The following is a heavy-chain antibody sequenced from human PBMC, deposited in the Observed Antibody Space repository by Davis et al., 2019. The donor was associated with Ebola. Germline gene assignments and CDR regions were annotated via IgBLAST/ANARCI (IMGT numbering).Heavy chain of an antibody. J-gene: IGHJ4*02. D-gene: IGHD4-17*01. CDR1: GFTFKSFD. V-gene: IGHV3-21*01. Sequence: PGGSLRLSCAASGFTFKSFDMNWVRQVPGGGLEWVASIKSDISYIYYAASVRGRFTVSRDNAKNSLYLQMSSLRVEDTAVYYCARKDFGDYAYSDYWGQGTLVTVSS. CDR2: IKSDISYI. CDR3: ARKDFGDYAYSDY.